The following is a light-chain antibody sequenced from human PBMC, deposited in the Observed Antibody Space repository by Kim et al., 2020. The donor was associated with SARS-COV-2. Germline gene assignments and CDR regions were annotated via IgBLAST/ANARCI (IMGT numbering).Light chain of an antibody. Sequence: SPGESATLPYRASQCVNSSYLAGYEQKPGQSHRLLIYGASSRATGIPDMLRGSGSETDFSLTISSLEPEDFAVYYCQEYGSYSRTFGQGTKVDIK. V-gene: IGKV3-20*01. CDR2: GAS. CDR1: QCVNSSY. J-gene: IGKJ1*01. CDR3: QEYGSYSRT.